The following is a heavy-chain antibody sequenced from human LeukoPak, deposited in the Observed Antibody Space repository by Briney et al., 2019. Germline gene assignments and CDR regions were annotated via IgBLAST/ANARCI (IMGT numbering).Heavy chain of an antibody. Sequence: ASVKVSCKASGYTFTSYGSSWVRQAPGQGLEWMGWISANNGYTNYAQKLQGRVTMTTDTSTTTAYMELTSLTSDDTAVYYCARDEHYYGSGTYYRRASTFDIWGQGTMVTVSS. CDR1: GYTFTSYG. CDR2: ISANNGYT. CDR3: ARDEHYYGSGTYYRRASTFDI. V-gene: IGHV1-18*04. D-gene: IGHD3-10*01. J-gene: IGHJ3*02.